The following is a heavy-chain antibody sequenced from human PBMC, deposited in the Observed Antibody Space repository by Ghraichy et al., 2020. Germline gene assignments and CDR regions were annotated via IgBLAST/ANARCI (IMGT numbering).Heavy chain of an antibody. Sequence: ESLNISCVVSGFTSSSYAMSWVRQAPGKGLEWVSSISNSGGNTYYADSVKGRFTISRDISKNTLYLQMNSLRVEDTAIYYCTKDVAWFCPDSWGQGALVTVS. CDR1: GFTSSSYA. CDR3: TKDVAWFCPDS. V-gene: IGHV3-23*01. CDR2: ISNSGGNT. D-gene: IGHD3-10*01. J-gene: IGHJ4*02.